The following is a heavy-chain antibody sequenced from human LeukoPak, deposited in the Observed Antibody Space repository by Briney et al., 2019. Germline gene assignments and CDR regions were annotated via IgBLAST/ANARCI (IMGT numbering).Heavy chain of an antibody. CDR1: EFTFSGYS. D-gene: IGHD3-22*01. J-gene: IGHJ4*02. V-gene: IGHV3-48*01. Sequence: GGSLRLSCAASEFTFSGYSMNWVRQAPGKWLEWVSYISRSSSPIYYADSVKGRFTISRDNAKTSLYLKMISLRAEDTAVYYCARDRPRPGYDSSGYYYSDYFDYWGQGTLVTVSS. CDR3: ARDRPRPGYDSSGYYYSDYFDY. CDR2: ISRSSSPI.